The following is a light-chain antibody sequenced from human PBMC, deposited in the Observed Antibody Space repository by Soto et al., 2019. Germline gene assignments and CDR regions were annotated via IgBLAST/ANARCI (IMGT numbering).Light chain of an antibody. V-gene: IGLV2-8*01. CDR2: EVT. CDR1: SSDVGGYNF. CDR3: SSYAGSNNYV. J-gene: IGLJ1*01. Sequence: QSALTKPPSASGSPGQSVTISCTGTSSDVGGYNFVSWYQHHPGKAPKLLIYEVTKRPSGVPDRFSGSKSGYTASLTVSGLQAEDEADYYCSSYAGSNNYVFGTGTKLTVL.